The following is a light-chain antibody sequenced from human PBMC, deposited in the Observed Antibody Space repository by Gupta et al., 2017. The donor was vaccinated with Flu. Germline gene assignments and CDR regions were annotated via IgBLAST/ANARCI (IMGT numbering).Light chain of an antibody. CDR3: QQDESLPYT. CDR1: HDIINH. J-gene: IGKJ2*01. V-gene: IGKV1-33*01. CDR2: DAS. Sequence: PSSRSASEGDRVTITCQASHDIINHLTWLKQRPGRAPELLIYDASSLEKGVPSRFSGIGSGTDFTFTISSLQPEDIATYYCQQDESLPYTFGQGTRLAIK.